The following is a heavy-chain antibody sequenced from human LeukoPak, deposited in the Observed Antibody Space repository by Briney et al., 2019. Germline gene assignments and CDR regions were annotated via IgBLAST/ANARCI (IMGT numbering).Heavy chain of an antibody. Sequence: GGSLRLSCVASGFAFGDYPMHWVRQVPGKGLEWVSGINWNGGSIGYADSVKGRFTISRDNAKNSLYLQMNSLRAEDTALCYCAKDGGFSGSPYFYYMDVWGKGTTITVS. D-gene: IGHD1-26*01. V-gene: IGHV3-9*01. J-gene: IGHJ6*03. CDR2: INWNGGSI. CDR3: AKDGGFSGSPYFYYMDV. CDR1: GFAFGDYP.